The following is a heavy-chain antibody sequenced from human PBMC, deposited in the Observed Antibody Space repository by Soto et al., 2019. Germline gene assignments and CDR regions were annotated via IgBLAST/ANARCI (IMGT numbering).Heavy chain of an antibody. CDR2: INAGNGNT. Sequence: ASVKVSCKASGYTFTCYAMHWVRQAPGQRLEWMGWINAGNGNTKYSQKFQGRVTITRDTSASTAYMELSSLRSEDTAAYYCARVAIQLDLRFDPWGKGTLVTVSS. D-gene: IGHD1-1*01. J-gene: IGHJ5*02. CDR3: ARVAIQLDLRFDP. V-gene: IGHV1-3*01. CDR1: GYTFTCYA.